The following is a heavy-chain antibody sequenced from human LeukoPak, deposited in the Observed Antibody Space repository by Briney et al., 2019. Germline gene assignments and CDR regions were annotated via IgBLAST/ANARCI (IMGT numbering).Heavy chain of an antibody. CDR3: ARDRSSRDAFDI. Sequence: SVKVSFKASGGTFSSYAISWVRQAPGQGLEWMGRIIPIFGTANYAQKFQGRVTITTDESTSTAYMELSSLRSEDTAVYYCARDRSSRDAFDIWGQGTMVTVSS. J-gene: IGHJ3*02. D-gene: IGHD6-6*01. V-gene: IGHV1-69*05. CDR1: GGTFSSYA. CDR2: IIPIFGTA.